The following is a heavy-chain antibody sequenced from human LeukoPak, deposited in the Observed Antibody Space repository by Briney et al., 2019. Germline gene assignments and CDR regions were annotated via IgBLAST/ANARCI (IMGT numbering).Heavy chain of an antibody. CDR3: ARIGLTTGMLPDY. D-gene: IGHD1-1*01. CDR1: VFTFSTYW. CDR2: IMHSGGST. Sequence: GGSLRLSCAASVFTFSTYWMHWVRQAPGKGLEWVSAIMHSGGSTYYADSVKGRFTISRDNSKNTLYLQMNSLRAADSALYYCARIGLTTGMLPDYWGQGTLVTVSS. J-gene: IGHJ4*02. V-gene: IGHV3-23*01.